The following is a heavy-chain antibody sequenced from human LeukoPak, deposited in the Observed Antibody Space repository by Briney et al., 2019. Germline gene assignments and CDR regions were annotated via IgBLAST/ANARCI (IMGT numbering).Heavy chain of an antibody. CDR3: AKDELVASDFTGAFDI. CDR1: GFTFDVYA. D-gene: IGHD2-8*02. CDR2: ISWNSGSI. J-gene: IGHJ3*02. V-gene: IGHV3-9*03. Sequence: PGGSLRLSCAASGFTFDVYAMHWVRQDPGKGLEWISGISWNSGSIGYADSVKGRFTISRDNAKNSLYLQMNSLRAEDMALYYCAKDELVASDFTGAFDIWGQGTMVTVSS.